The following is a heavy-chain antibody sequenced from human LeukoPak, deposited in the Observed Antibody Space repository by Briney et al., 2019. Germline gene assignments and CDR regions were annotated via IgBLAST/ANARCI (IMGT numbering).Heavy chain of an antibody. Sequence: GRSLRLSCVASGFPFSSYGMHWVRQAPGKGLEWVAVISYDGSNKYYADSVKGRFTISRDNSKNTLYLQMNSLRAEDTAVYYCARDLVYYDFWSGYVVGWDYYYYYGMDVWGQGTTVTVSS. J-gene: IGHJ6*02. CDR3: ARDLVYYDFWSGYVVGWDYYYYYGMDV. CDR2: ISYDGSNK. V-gene: IGHV3-30*19. CDR1: GFPFSSYG. D-gene: IGHD3-3*01.